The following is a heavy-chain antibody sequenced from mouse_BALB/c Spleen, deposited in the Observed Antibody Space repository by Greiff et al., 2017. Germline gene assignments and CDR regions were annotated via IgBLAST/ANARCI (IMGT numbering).Heavy chain of an antibody. V-gene: IGHV1-12*01. J-gene: IGHJ2*01. CDR3: ARSRGYDFDY. CDR1: GYTFTSYN. CDR2: IYPGNGDT. Sequence: QAQLQQPGAELVKPGASVKMSCKASGYTFTSYNMHWVKQTPGQGLEWIGAIYPGNGDTSYNQKFKGKATLTADKSSSTAYMQLSSLTSEDSAVYYCARSRGYDFDYWGQGTTLTVSS. D-gene: IGHD2-3*01.